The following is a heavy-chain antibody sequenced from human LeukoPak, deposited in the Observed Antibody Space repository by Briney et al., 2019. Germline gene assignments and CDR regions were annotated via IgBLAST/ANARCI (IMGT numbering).Heavy chain of an antibody. D-gene: IGHD3-16*02. CDR2: ISRDGSST. CDR3: ARQIEGGYHAFDI. Sequence: PGGSLRLSCAASGFSFSNYWMHWVRLAPGKGLVGVSRISRDGSSTIYADSVKGRFTISRDNARDTLYLQMSSLRAEDTAVCYCARQIEGGYHAFDIWGQGTMVPVSS. CDR1: GFSFSNYW. V-gene: IGHV3-74*01. J-gene: IGHJ3*02.